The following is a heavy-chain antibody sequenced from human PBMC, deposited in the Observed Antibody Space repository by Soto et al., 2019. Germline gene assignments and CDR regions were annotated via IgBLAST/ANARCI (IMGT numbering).Heavy chain of an antibody. J-gene: IGHJ4*02. D-gene: IGHD3-22*01. V-gene: IGHV3-23*01. Sequence: GGSLRLSCAASGFTFSSYAMSWVRQAPGKGLEWVSAISGSGGSTYYADSVKGRFTISRDNSKNTLYLQMNSLRAEDTAVYYCAKDLLEDHYYDSSGYYPFDYWGQGTLVTVSS. CDR3: AKDLLEDHYYDSSGYYPFDY. CDR1: GFTFSSYA. CDR2: ISGSGGST.